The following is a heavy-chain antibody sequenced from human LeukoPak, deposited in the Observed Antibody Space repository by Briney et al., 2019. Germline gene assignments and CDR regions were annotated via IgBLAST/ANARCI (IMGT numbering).Heavy chain of an antibody. D-gene: IGHD2/OR15-2a*01. CDR3: AADLLPTTLGY. Sequence: ASVKVSCKASGYTFTSYGISWVRQAPGQGLEWMGWISAYNGNTNYAQKLQGRVTMTTDTSTSTAYMELSSLRSEDTAVYYCAADLLPTTLGYWGQGTLVTVSS. V-gene: IGHV1-18*01. J-gene: IGHJ4*02. CDR2: ISAYNGNT. CDR1: GYTFTSYG.